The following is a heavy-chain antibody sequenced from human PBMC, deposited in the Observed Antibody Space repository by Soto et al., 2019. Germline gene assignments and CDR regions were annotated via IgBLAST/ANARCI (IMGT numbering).Heavy chain of an antibody. V-gene: IGHV4-34*01. CDR2: INDRGSI. CDR3: ARESHDILTGPPWVWYFDL. Sequence: QVQLQQWGAGPLRPFETLSLTCGVSGGSFSGYYWAWIRQSPGKGLEWIGEINDRGSINYNPSLKCRVSISVDTSKNHYSLNLRSVTAADTAVYYCARESHDILTGPPWVWYFDLWGRGTLVTVSS. CDR1: GGSFSGYY. D-gene: IGHD3-9*01. J-gene: IGHJ2*01.